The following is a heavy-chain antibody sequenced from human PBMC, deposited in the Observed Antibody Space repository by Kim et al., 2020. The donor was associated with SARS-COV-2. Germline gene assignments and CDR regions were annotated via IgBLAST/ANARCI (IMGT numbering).Heavy chain of an antibody. J-gene: IGHJ5*02. CDR2: IHYSGST. D-gene: IGHD1-7*01. CDR1: INNNNYC. CDR3: ARAPVNWNYVSS. Sequence: INNNNYCWSCIRQHPVKGLECLGYIHYSGSTYYNPSLKGRVTLSVATSENQFSLRLASVTAADTAMYYCARAPVNWNYVSSWGQGTLVTVSS. V-gene: IGHV4-30-4*06.